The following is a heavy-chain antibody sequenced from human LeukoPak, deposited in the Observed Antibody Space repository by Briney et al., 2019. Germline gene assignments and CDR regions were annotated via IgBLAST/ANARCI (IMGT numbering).Heavy chain of an antibody. CDR2: IIPIFGTA. V-gene: IGHV1-69*06. D-gene: IGHD2-2*01. CDR1: GGTFSIYA. Sequence: SVKVSCKASGGTFSIYAISWVRQAPGQGLEWMGGIIPIFGTANYAQKFQGRVTMTEDTSTDTAYMELSSLRSEDTAVYYCATRAVPAGDYYYGMDVWGQGTTVTVSS. J-gene: IGHJ6*02. CDR3: ATRAVPAGDYYYGMDV.